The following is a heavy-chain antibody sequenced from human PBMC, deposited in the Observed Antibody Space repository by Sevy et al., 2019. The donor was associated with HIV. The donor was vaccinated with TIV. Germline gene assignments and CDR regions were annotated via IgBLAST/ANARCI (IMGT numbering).Heavy chain of an antibody. Sequence: GGSLRLSCAVSGFTFNNAWMNWVRQAPGTGLQWVGLIKSKIDGEKTDYAAPGKGRFTISRDDSKNTLFLQMNSLKIEDTAVYYCATAPGYYDSAPFDYWGPGTLVTVSS. CDR3: ATAPGYYDSAPFDY. D-gene: IGHD3-22*01. CDR2: IKSKIDGEKT. V-gene: IGHV3-15*01. CDR1: GFTFNNAW. J-gene: IGHJ4*02.